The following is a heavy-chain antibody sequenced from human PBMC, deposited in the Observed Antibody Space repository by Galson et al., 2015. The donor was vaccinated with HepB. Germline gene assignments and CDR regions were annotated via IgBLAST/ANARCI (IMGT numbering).Heavy chain of an antibody. CDR1: GYSFTSHW. CDR3: ARATGSLVRGAFDY. V-gene: IGHV5-51*03. Sequence: QSGAEVKKPGESLKISCQGSGYSFTSHWIAWVRQMPGKGLEWMGIIYPGDSDTRYSPSFQGQVTISADKSITTAYLQWSSLKASDTAIYYCARATGSLVRGAFDYWGRGTLVTVSS. D-gene: IGHD3-10*01. CDR2: IYPGDSDT. J-gene: IGHJ4*02.